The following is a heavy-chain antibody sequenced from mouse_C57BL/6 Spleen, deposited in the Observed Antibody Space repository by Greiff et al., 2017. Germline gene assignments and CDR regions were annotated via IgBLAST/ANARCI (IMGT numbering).Heavy chain of an antibody. Sequence: VQLQQSGAELVRPGASVTLSCKASGYTFTDYEMHWVKQTPVHGLEWIGAIDPETGGTAYNQKFKGKAILTADKSSSTDYMELRSLTSEDYAVYYCTRLYDYDVGYFDVWGTGTTVTVSS. V-gene: IGHV1-15*01. CDR3: TRLYDYDVGYFDV. CDR2: IDPETGGT. D-gene: IGHD2-4*01. CDR1: GYTFTDYE. J-gene: IGHJ1*03.